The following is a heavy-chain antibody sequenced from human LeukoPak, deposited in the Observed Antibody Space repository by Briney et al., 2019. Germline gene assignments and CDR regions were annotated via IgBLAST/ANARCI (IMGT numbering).Heavy chain of an antibody. CDR3: ARRRDGYNRGYYFDY. D-gene: IGHD5-24*01. CDR2: IKTDGTKK. Sequence: GGSLRLSCAASGFTLSSYWLSWVRQAPGKGLEWVANIKTDGTKKYYVDSVKGRFTISRDNAKNSLYLQMNSLRAEDTAVYYCARRRDGYNRGYYFDYWGQGTLVTVSS. V-gene: IGHV3-7*01. CDR1: GFTLSSYW. J-gene: IGHJ4*02.